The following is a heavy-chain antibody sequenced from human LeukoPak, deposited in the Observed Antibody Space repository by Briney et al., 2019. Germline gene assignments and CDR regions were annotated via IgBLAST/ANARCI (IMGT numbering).Heavy chain of an antibody. D-gene: IGHD2-21*02. Sequence: ASVKVSCTASGGTFSSYAISWVRQAPGQGLEWMGGIIPIFGTANYAQKFQGRVTITTDESTSTAYMELSSLRSEDTDVYYCARAVVVTAIENFDYWGQGTLVTVSS. V-gene: IGHV1-69*05. J-gene: IGHJ4*02. CDR1: GGTFSSYA. CDR2: IIPIFGTA. CDR3: ARAVVVTAIENFDY.